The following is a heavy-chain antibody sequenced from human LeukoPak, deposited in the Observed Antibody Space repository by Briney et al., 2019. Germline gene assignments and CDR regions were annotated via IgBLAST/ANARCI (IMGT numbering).Heavy chain of an antibody. Sequence: PGGSLKVSCAVSGFTFSGSTMHWVRQASGKGLEWVGRIRSNGDSYATAYAASVKGRFTISRDDSNNTAYLQMNSLKTEDTAVYYCTSSGSSTYYFAYWGQGTLVTVSS. D-gene: IGHD1-26*01. CDR3: TSSGSSTYYFAY. V-gene: IGHV3-73*01. CDR2: IRSNGDSYAT. CDR1: GFTFSGST. J-gene: IGHJ4*02.